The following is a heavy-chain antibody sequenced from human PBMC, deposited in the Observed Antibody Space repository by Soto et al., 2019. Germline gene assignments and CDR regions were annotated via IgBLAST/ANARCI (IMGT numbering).Heavy chain of an antibody. J-gene: IGHJ3*02. CDR1: GFTFSSYA. CDR2: ISGSGGST. V-gene: IGHV3-23*01. D-gene: IGHD3-22*01. CDR3: AKGRRRITMIVVVTRDAFDI. Sequence: PGGSLRLSCAASGFTFSSYAMSWVRQAPGKGLEWVSAISGSGGSTYYADSVKGRFTISRDNSKNTLYLQMNSLRAEDTAVYYCAKGRRRITMIVVVTRDAFDIWGQGTMVTVSS.